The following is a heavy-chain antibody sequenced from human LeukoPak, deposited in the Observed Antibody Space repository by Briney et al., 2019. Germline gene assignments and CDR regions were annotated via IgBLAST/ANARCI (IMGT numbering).Heavy chain of an antibody. Sequence: GGSLRLSCAASGFTFSSYAMSWVRQVPGKGLEGVSAISDSGGKTYYADFVRGRFTISRDNSKNTLYLQMNSLRAEDTAMYFCAKDAGRSDVDYFDYWGQGTLVTVSS. V-gene: IGHV3-23*01. D-gene: IGHD1-26*01. CDR3: AKDAGRSDVDYFDY. CDR2: ISDSGGKT. CDR1: GFTFSSYA. J-gene: IGHJ4*02.